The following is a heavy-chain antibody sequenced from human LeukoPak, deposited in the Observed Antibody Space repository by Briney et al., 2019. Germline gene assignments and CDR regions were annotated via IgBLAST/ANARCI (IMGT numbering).Heavy chain of an antibody. CDR1: GFIFTDYW. Sequence: GGSLRLSCAVSGFIFTDYWMNWVRQAPGKGLEWVASIRQDGGEKYYVDSVKGRFTISRDNTKNSLHLQIDSLRDEDTAVYYCARDGTAAGLYFDLWGQGTLVTVSS. J-gene: IGHJ4*01. CDR2: IRQDGGEK. D-gene: IGHD6-13*01. V-gene: IGHV3-7*01. CDR3: ARDGTAAGLYFDL.